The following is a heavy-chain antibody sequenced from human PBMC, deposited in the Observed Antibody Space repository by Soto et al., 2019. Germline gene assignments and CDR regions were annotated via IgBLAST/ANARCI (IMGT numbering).Heavy chain of an antibody. V-gene: IGHV3-33*01. CDR3: ARDGDCSSTSCYDRSDAFDI. J-gene: IGHJ3*02. CDR2: IWYDGSNK. CDR1: GFTFSSYG. Sequence: QVQLVESGGGVVQPGRSLRLSCAASGFTFSSYGMHWVRQAPGKGLEWVAVIWYDGSNKYYADSVKGRFTISRDNSKNTLYLQRNSLRAEDTAVYYCARDGDCSSTSCYDRSDAFDIWGQGRMVTVSS. D-gene: IGHD2-2*01.